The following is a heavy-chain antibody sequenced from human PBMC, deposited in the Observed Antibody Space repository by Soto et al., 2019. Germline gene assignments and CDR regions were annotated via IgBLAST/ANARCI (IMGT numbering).Heavy chain of an antibody. CDR2: IIPICGTA. V-gene: IGHV1-69*01. Sequence: QVQLVQSGAEVKKPGSSVKVSCKASGGTFSSYAISWVRQAPGHGLEWMGGIIPICGTATYAQKFQGRVTITAEESTSTAYMELCSLRSEDTAVYYCARDPPASQSYSSTLFDYRGQGTLFVVSS. D-gene: IGHD6-13*01. J-gene: IGHJ4*02. CDR1: GGTFSSYA. CDR3: ARDPPASQSYSSTLFDY.